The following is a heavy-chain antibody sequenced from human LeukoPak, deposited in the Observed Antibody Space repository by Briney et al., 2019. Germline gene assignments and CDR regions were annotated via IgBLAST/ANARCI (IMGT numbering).Heavy chain of an antibody. CDR3: ARDPNGDYIGAFDM. D-gene: IGHD4-17*01. CDR2: ISGSGT. J-gene: IGHJ3*02. CDR1: GFTFRSYA. Sequence: GGSLRLSCATSGFTFRSYAMIWVRQAPERGLQWVSGISGSGTYYADFAKGRFTISRDNSKNTLYLQMNSLRAEDTATYYCARDPNGDYIGAFDMWGQGTMVTVS. V-gene: IGHV3-23*01.